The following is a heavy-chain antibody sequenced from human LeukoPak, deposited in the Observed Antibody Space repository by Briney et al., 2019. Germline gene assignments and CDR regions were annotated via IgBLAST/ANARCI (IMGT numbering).Heavy chain of an antibody. Sequence: LRLSCAASGFTFSDYYMSWIRQPPGKGLEWIGSIYHNENTYFNPSLKSRVTISVDTSKNQFSLKLRSVTAADTAVYYCARHPPIAAAGFDYWGQGTLVTVSS. CDR1: GFTFSDYY. CDR3: ARHPPIAAAGFDY. CDR2: IYHNENT. V-gene: IGHV4-38-2*01. D-gene: IGHD6-13*01. J-gene: IGHJ4*02.